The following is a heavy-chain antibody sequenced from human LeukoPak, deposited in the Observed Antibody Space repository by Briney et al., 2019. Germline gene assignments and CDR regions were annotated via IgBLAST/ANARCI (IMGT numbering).Heavy chain of an antibody. CDR2: ISYDGSNK. V-gene: IGHV3-30*18. J-gene: IGHJ4*02. CDR1: GVTLTSYG. D-gene: IGHD5-18*01. CDR3: PKVGGYSYGYPFDY. Sequence: RGSLRLSCAAPGVTLTSYGMHWGREAPGEGLEWGAVISYDGSNKYYADSVKGRFTISRDKSKNTLYLQMNSLRAEDTAVYYCPKVGGYSYGYPFDYWGQGTLVTVSS.